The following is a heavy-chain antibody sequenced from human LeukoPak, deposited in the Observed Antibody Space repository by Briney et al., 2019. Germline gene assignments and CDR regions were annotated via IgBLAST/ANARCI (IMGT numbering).Heavy chain of an antibody. CDR2: IYSSDST. J-gene: IGHJ4*02. CDR1: EFTVSGNY. V-gene: IGHV3-66*02. CDR3: AGRRVLDASFDY. D-gene: IGHD3-16*01. Sequence: GGSLRLSCAASEFTVSGNYMSWVRQAPGKGLEWVSVIYSSDSTYYIDSVKGRFTISRDNSKNTLYLQMNSLRAEDTAVYYCAGRRVLDASFDYWGQGTLVTVSS.